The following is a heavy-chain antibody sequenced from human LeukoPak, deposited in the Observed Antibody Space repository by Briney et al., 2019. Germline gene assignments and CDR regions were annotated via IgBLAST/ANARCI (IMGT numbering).Heavy chain of an antibody. CDR2: ISYDGSNK. Sequence: GGSLRLSCAASGFTFSSYGIHRVRQAPGKGLEWVAVISYDGSNKYYVDSVKGRFTISRDNSKNTLYLQMNSLRDEDTAVYYCAKDRGEQWLVTSFDYWGQGTLVTVSS. CDR1: GFTFSSYG. D-gene: IGHD6-19*01. V-gene: IGHV3-30*18. CDR3: AKDRGEQWLVTSFDY. J-gene: IGHJ4*02.